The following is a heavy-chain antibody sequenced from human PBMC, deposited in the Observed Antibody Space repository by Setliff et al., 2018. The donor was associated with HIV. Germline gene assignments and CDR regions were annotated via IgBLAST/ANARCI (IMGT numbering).Heavy chain of an antibody. D-gene: IGHD5-12*01. Sequence: ASVKVSCKASGYTFTSYYMHWVPQAPGQGLAWMGIINPSGRSTSYAQKFQGRVTMTRDTSTTTAYVELRSLTSDDTAVYYRARGGDDYIDPSGFPHRGQGTLVTVSS. J-gene: IGHJ4*02. CDR3: ARGGDDYIDPSGFPH. CDR1: GYTFTSYY. CDR2: INPSGRST. V-gene: IGHV1-46*01.